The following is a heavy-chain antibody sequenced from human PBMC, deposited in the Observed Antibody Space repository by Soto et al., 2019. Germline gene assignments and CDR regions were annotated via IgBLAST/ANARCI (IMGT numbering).Heavy chain of an antibody. CDR2: ISASGST. D-gene: IGHD6-13*01. Sequence: EVHLLESGGGLVQPGGSLRLSCAASGFTFNTYDMTWVRQAQGKGLEWVSMISASGSTYYSGSVRGRFTISRDNSKSTLYLQMNSLRADDTAIYYSAKHWGTPAPDDYWGQGTLVTVSS. CDR1: GFTFNTYD. CDR3: AKHWGTPAPDDY. V-gene: IGHV3-23*01. J-gene: IGHJ4*02.